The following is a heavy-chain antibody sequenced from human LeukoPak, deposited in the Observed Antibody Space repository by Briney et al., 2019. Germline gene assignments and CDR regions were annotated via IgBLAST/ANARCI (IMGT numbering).Heavy chain of an antibody. V-gene: IGHV3-48*01. D-gene: IGHD3-3*01. CDR1: GFPFSNHD. CDR3: ATWIFDFDY. Sequence: PGGSLRLSCAASGFPFSNHDMNWVRQAPGNGLEWISYISASGGDIYYADSVKGRFTISRDNSKNTLYLQMNSLRAEDTAVYYCATWIFDFDYWGQGTLVTVSS. CDR2: ISASGGDI. J-gene: IGHJ4*02.